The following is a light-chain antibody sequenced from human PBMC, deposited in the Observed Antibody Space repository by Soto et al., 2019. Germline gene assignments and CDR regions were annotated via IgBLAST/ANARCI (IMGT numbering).Light chain of an antibody. J-gene: IGLJ2*01. Sequence: LTQPASVSGSPGQSITISCTGTSSDIGKYALVSWYLQHPGKAPKLIIYEVNKRPSGISNRFFGSKSGNTASLTISGLQAEDEADYYCGSCAGSGTYILFGGGPK. CDR3: GSCAGSGTYIL. CDR2: EVN. CDR1: SSDIGKYAL. V-gene: IGLV2-23*02.